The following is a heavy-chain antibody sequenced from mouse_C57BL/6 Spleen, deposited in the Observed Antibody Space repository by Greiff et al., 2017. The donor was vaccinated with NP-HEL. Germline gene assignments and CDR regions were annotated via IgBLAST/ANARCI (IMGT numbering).Heavy chain of an antibody. V-gene: IGHV14-2*01. Sequence: EVKLMESGAELVKPGASVKLSCTASGFNIKDYYMHWVKQRTEQGLEWIGRIDPEDGETKYAPKFQGKATLTADTSSNTAYLQLSSLTSEDTAVYYCAIPFVTTVVAFDYWGQGTTLTVSS. CDR1: GFNIKDYY. CDR2: IDPEDGET. D-gene: IGHD1-1*01. J-gene: IGHJ2*01. CDR3: AIPFVTTVVAFDY.